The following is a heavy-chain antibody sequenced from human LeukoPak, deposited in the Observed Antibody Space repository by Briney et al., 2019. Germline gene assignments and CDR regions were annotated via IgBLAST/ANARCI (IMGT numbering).Heavy chain of an antibody. CDR3: AKDPSSGSYSAYFDC. V-gene: IGHV3-48*04. J-gene: IGHJ4*02. CDR1: GFTFSSYS. Sequence: GGSLRLSCAASGFTFSSYSMNRVRQAPGKGLEWVSYISSSSSTIYYADSVKGRFTISRDNAKNSLYLQMNSLRAEDTAAYYCAKDPSSGSYSAYFDCWGQGTLVTVSS. D-gene: IGHD1-26*01. CDR2: ISSSSSTI.